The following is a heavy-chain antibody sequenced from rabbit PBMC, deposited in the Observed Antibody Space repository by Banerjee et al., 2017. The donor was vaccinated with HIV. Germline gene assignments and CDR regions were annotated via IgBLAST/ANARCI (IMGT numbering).Heavy chain of an antibody. Sequence: QEQLKESGGGLVQPGGSLKLSCKVSGFDFSDYYLSWVRQAPGKGLEWIGYIDTGGGTYYATWAKGRFTISRSTSLGTVDLKMTSLTAADTATYFCARDSSNWGRRANLWGPGTLVT. CDR1: GFDFSDYYL. CDR3: ARDSSNWGRRANL. CDR2: IDTGGGT. V-gene: IGHV1S43*01. D-gene: IGHD4-1*01. J-gene: IGHJ4*01.